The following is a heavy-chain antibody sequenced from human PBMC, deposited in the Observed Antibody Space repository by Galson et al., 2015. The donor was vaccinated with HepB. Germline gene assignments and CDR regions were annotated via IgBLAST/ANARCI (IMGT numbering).Heavy chain of an antibody. CDR2: IIPIFGTA. Sequence: SVKVSCKASGGTFSSYAISWVRQAPGQGLEWMGGIIPIFGTANYAQKFQGRVTITADESTSTAYMELSSLRSEDTAVYYCARAMGPTYYDFWSGHHFDYWGQGTLVTVSS. CDR1: GGTFSSYA. J-gene: IGHJ4*02. CDR3: ARAMGPTYYDFWSGHHFDY. D-gene: IGHD3-3*01. V-gene: IGHV1-69*13.